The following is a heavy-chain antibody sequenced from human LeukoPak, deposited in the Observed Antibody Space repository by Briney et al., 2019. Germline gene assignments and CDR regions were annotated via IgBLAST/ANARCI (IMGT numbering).Heavy chain of an antibody. CDR3: ARGNGYNTNWFDP. CDR2: INPSGGST. CDR1: GYTFTSYY. D-gene: IGHD5-24*01. V-gene: IGHV1-46*01. Sequence: ASVKVSCKASGYTFTSYYMHWVRQAPGQGLEWMGIINPSGGSTSCAQKFQGRVAVTRDMSTSTVYMELSSLRSEDTAVYYCARGNGYNTNWFDPWGQGTLVTVSS. J-gene: IGHJ5*02.